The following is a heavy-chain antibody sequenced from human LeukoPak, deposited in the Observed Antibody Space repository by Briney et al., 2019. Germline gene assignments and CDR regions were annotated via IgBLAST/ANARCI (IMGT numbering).Heavy chain of an antibody. CDR2: ISAYNGNT. CDR3: ARDNRGYKVSYFDY. CDR1: GYSFTSYG. J-gene: IGHJ4*02. D-gene: IGHD1-14*01. V-gene: IGHV1-18*01. Sequence: ASVKVSCKASGYSFTSYGISWVRQAPGQGLEWMGWISAYNGNTNYAQKLQGRVTMTTDTSTSTAYMELRNLRSDDTAVYYCARDNRGYKVSYFDYWGQGTLVTVSS.